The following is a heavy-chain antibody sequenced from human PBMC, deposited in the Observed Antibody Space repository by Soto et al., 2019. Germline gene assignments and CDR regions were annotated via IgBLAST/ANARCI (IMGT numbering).Heavy chain of an antibody. J-gene: IGHJ2*01. V-gene: IGHV4-59*03. CDR1: GGSLRGYY. CDR2: LYYSGST. D-gene: IGHD4-4*01. CDR3: ARGSEDYNGWYSDL. Sequence: QVQLQESGPGLVKPSETLSLTCTVSGGSLRGYYWNWIRQPPGKGLEWIGYLYYSGSTNYNPSLESRVTISADTSNNQLSLELTAVTAADTAVYYCARGSEDYNGWYSDLWGRGTPVTVSS.